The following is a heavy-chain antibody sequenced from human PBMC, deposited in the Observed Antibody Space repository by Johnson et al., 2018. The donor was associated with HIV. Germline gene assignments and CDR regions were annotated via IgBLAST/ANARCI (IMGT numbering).Heavy chain of an antibody. Sequence: QMQLVESGGGVVQPGRSLRLSCAASGFTFSSYAMHWVRQAPGKGLEWVAVISYDGSNKYYADSVKGRFTISRDNSKNTLYLQMNSLRAEDTAVYYCASPPAYCGGDVCYAFDIWGQGTMVTVSS. CDR1: GFTFSSYA. CDR2: ISYDGSNK. V-gene: IGHV3-30-3*01. D-gene: IGHD2-21*02. J-gene: IGHJ3*02. CDR3: ASPPAYCGGDVCYAFDI.